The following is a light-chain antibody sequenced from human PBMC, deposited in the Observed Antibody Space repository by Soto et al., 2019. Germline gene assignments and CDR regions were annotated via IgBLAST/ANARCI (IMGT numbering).Light chain of an antibody. CDR3: SSYTSTITPCV. V-gene: IGLV2-14*01. Sequence: SVLTQPASVSGSPGQSITISCTGTSSDVGGYNYVSWYQHHPGKAPKLIIYEVSHRPSGASNHFSGYKSGNTASLTISGLQAEDEADYYCSSYTSTITPCVFGTGTKLTVL. CDR2: EVS. J-gene: IGLJ1*01. CDR1: SSDVGGYNY.